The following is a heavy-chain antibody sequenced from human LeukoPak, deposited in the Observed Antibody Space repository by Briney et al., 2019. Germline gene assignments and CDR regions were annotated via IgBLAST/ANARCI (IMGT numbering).Heavy chain of an antibody. J-gene: IGHJ5*02. D-gene: IGHD3-10*01. CDR3: ARFSSGWFDP. Sequence: PSETLSLTCTVPGGSISSYYWSWIRQPPGKGLEWIGYIYYSGSTNYNPSLKSRVTISVDTSKNQFSLKLSSVTAADTAVYYCARFSSGWFDPWGQGTLVTVSS. CDR1: GGSISSYY. CDR2: IYYSGST. V-gene: IGHV4-59*01.